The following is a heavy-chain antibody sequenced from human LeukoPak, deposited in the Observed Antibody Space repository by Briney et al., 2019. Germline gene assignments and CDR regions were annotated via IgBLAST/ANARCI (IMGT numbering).Heavy chain of an antibody. D-gene: IGHD3-10*01. V-gene: IGHV3-66*01. Sequence: GGSLRLSCAASGFTVSTSYLSWVCQAPGKGLEWVSIIYSGGNTYYADSAKGRFTISKDNSKSTLYLQMNSLRAEHTTVYYCTRAGHWTYGFQDYWVRGTLVIVTA. CDR3: TRAGHWTYGFQDY. J-gene: IGHJ4*02. CDR2: IYSGGNT. CDR1: GFTVSTSY.